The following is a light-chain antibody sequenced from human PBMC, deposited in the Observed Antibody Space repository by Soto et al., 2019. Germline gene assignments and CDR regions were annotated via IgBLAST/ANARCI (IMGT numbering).Light chain of an antibody. Sequence: QSVLTQPASVSGSPGQSITISCTGTSGDIGGYNYVSWYQQHPGKAPKLMIYGVSDRPSGVSTRFSGSRSGNTASLTISGLQAEDEADYYCSSYTSSSTRVFGGGTKLTVL. V-gene: IGLV2-14*01. CDR1: SGDIGGYNY. J-gene: IGLJ2*01. CDR3: SSYTSSSTRV. CDR2: GVS.